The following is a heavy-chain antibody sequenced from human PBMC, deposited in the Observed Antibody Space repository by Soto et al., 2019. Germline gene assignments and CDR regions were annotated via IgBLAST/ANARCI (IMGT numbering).Heavy chain of an antibody. CDR1: GYTFTSYA. D-gene: IGHD3-10*01. Sequence: ASVKVSCKASGYTFTSYAMHWVRQAPGQRLEWMGWINAGNGNTKYSQKFQGRVTITRDTSASTAYMELSSLRSEDTAVYYCVRGQTYYYGSGSSGWFDPWGQGTLVTVSS. CDR3: VRGQTYYYGSGSSGWFDP. V-gene: IGHV1-3*01. J-gene: IGHJ5*02. CDR2: INAGNGNT.